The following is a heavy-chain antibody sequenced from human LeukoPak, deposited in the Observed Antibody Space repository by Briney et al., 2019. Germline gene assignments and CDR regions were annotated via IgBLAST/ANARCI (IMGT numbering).Heavy chain of an antibody. Sequence: HSGGSLRLSCAASGFTVSSNDMSWVRQAPGKGLEWVSAIYSGGSTYYAESVKGRFTISSDNSKNKLYLTMNSLRAEDTAVYYCARGERDGYNSGFLDYWGEGTLVTVSS. J-gene: IGHJ4*02. D-gene: IGHD5-24*01. CDR1: GFTVSSND. CDR2: IYSGGST. V-gene: IGHV3-66*01. CDR3: ARGERDGYNSGFLDY.